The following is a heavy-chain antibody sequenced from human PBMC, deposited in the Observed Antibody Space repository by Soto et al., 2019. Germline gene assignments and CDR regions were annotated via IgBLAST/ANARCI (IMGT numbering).Heavy chain of an antibody. V-gene: IGHV3-7*01. D-gene: IGHD3-3*01. J-gene: IGHJ6*03. Sequence: GGSLRLSCAASGFTFSSYWMSWVRQAPGKGLERVANIKQDGSEKYYVDSVKGRFTISRDNAKNSLYLQMNSLRAEDTAVYYCARRYYDFWSGYYEYYYYYMDVWGKGTTVTVSS. CDR2: IKQDGSEK. CDR3: ARRYYDFWSGYYEYYYYYMDV. CDR1: GFTFSSYW.